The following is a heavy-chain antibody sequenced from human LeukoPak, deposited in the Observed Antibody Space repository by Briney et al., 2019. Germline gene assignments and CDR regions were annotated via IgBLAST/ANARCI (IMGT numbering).Heavy chain of an antibody. CDR3: AGLREEVPAATAYYYYYMDV. CDR1: GVSLNSGRYY. Sequence: PSETLSLTCTVSGVSLNSGRYYWGWVRQPAGRGLEWLGRIYTSGSTNYNPSLKSRVTISVDTSKSQFSLKLSSVTAADTAVYYCAGLREEVPAATAYYYYYMDVWGTGTTVTVSS. D-gene: IGHD2-2*01. V-gene: IGHV4-61*02. CDR2: IYTSGST. J-gene: IGHJ6*03.